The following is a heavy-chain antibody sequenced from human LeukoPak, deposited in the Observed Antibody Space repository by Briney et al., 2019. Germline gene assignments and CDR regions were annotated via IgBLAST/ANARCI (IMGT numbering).Heavy chain of an antibody. V-gene: IGHV3-23*01. J-gene: IGHJ4*02. D-gene: IGHD5-24*01. CDR1: GFTFSSYA. Sequence: PGGSLRLSCAASGFTFSSYAMSWVRQAPGKGLEWVSAISGSGGSTYYADSVKGRFTISRDNSKNTLYLQMNSLRAEDTAVYYCAILTAMAGPWGGDGYNGSDYWGQGTLVTVSS. CDR3: AILTAMAGPWGGDGYNGSDY. CDR2: ISGSGGST.